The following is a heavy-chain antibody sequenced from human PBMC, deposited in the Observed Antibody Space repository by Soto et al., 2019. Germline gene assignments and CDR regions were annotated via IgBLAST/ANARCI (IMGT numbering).Heavy chain of an antibody. CDR3: AREPKTSGGQNWAFNYFDS. CDR2: ISYDGTNK. J-gene: IGHJ4*02. Sequence: QVQLVESGGGVVQPGRSLRLSCAASGFSFSISPMHWVRQAPGKGPEWVSLISYDGTNKFYADSVKGRFTISRDNSKSTLYLQMDSLRPEDAAVYYCAREPKTSGGQNWAFNYFDSWGQGTLVTVSS. CDR1: GFSFSISP. V-gene: IGHV3-30-3*01. D-gene: IGHD7-27*01.